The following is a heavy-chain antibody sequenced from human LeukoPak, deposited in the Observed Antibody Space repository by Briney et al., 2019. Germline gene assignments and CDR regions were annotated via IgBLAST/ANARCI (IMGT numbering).Heavy chain of an antibody. D-gene: IGHD6-19*01. CDR3: ATKGMTVAGDS. V-gene: IGHV4-4*01. CDR2: SYHRGSP. CDR1: GGSLSNNW. Sequence: SETLSLTCAVSGGSLSNNWWSWVRQPPGKGREWIGESYHRGSPTYNPSLQSRVTISLDTSKNQFCLKLTSLTAADTAVYCCATKGMTVAGDSWGQGIQVTVSS. J-gene: IGHJ4*02.